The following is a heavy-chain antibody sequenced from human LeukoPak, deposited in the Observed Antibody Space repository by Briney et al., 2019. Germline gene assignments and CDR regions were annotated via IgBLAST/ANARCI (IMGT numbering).Heavy chain of an antibody. V-gene: IGHV3-21*01. CDR1: GFTFTSYT. CDR2: IYSSGNYI. Sequence: PGGSLRLSCAASGFTFTSYTMHWVRQAPGKGLEWVSCIYSSGNYIYYADSVKGRFTISRDNAKNSLFLQMNSLRAEDTAVYYCVRDSRGRSNWLDPWGQGTLVTVSS. D-gene: IGHD3-16*01. J-gene: IGHJ5*02. CDR3: VRDSRGRSNWLDP.